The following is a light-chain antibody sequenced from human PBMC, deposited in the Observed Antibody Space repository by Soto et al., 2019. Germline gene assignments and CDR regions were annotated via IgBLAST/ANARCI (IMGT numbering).Light chain of an antibody. CDR3: MQGTHWPPT. J-gene: IGKJ1*01. Sequence: DVLMTQSPLSLPVTLGQPASISCRSSQSLVSSDGNTYLNWFQQRPGQSPRRLIYKVSNRDPGVPDRFSGSGSGTDFTLTITRVEAEDVGVFYCMQGTHWPPTFGQGTKVELK. V-gene: IGKV2-30*01. CDR2: KVS. CDR1: QSLVSSDGNTY.